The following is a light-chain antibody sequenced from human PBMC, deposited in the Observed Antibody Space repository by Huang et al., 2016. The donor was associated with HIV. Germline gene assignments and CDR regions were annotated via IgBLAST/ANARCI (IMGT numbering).Light chain of an antibody. CDR1: RSLLYGSNNQSY. CDR3: QQYFNAPIT. V-gene: IGKV4-1*01. J-gene: IGKJ5*01. Sequence: DIVMTQSPDSLAVSLGERATVNCKSSRSLLYGSNNQSYLAWYQQKPGQPPKLLIYWASTREAGVPDRFSGSGSGTDFTLTSSSLQAEDVAFYYCQQYFNAPITFGQGTRLEI. CDR2: WAS.